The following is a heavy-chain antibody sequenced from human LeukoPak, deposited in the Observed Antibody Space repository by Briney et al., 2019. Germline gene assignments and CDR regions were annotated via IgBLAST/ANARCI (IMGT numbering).Heavy chain of an antibody. Sequence: PSETLSLTCTVSGGSISSSSYYWGWIHQPPGKGLEWIGSIYYSGSTYYNPSLKSRVTISVDTSKNQFSLKLSSVTAADTAVYYCARDIVVVVAATPPNNNWFDPWGQGTLVTVSS. CDR3: ARDIVVVVAATPPNNNWFDP. D-gene: IGHD2-15*01. CDR1: GGSISSSSYY. J-gene: IGHJ5*02. CDR2: IYYSGST. V-gene: IGHV4-39*07.